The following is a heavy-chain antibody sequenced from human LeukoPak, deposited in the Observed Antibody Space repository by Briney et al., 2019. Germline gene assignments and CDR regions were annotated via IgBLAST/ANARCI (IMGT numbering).Heavy chain of an antibody. CDR1: GFPFSRYS. CDR2: LSSSATYT. Sequence: GGSLRLSCAVSGFPFSRYSLSWVRQAPGKGLEWVSSLSSSATYTHYTDSVRGRFTISRDNANNSLYLQMNSLRAEDTAVYHCANHDYVWGSFRSWGQGTLVIVSS. J-gene: IGHJ5*02. D-gene: IGHD3-16*02. V-gene: IGHV3-21*06. CDR3: ANHDYVWGSFRS.